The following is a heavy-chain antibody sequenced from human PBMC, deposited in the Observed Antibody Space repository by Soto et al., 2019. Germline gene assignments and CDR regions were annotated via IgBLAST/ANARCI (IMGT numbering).Heavy chain of an antibody. CDR3: ARDRGSGWYGPIDY. CDR1: GFTFSSYG. CDR2: IWYDGSNK. V-gene: IGHV3-33*01. D-gene: IGHD6-19*01. Sequence: QVQLVESGGGVVQPGRSLRLSCAASGFTFSSYGMHWVRQAPGKVLEWVAVIWYDGSNKYYADSVKGRFTISRDNSKNTLYLQMNSLRAEDTAVYYCARDRGSGWYGPIDYWGQGTLVTVSS. J-gene: IGHJ4*02.